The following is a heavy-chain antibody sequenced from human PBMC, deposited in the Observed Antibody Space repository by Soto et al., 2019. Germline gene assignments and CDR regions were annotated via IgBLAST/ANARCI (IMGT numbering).Heavy chain of an antibody. V-gene: IGHV4-30-4*01. Sequence: QVQLQESGPGLVKPSQTLSLTCTVSVGSISSGDYNWSWIRQPPGKGLEWIGYIYYSGYTYYNPSLKSRVTISVDTSKNQFSLKLNSVTAAYTAVYYCARSGDYVPFDYWGQGALVTVSS. CDR1: VGSISSGDYN. J-gene: IGHJ4*02. D-gene: IGHD4-17*01. CDR3: ARSGDYVPFDY. CDR2: IYYSGYT.